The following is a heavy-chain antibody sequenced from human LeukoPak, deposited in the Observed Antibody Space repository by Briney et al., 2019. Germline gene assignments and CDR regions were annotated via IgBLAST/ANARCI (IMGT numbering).Heavy chain of an antibody. D-gene: IGHD2-21*02. CDR3: ARFSRITWGDWGDAFDI. V-gene: IGHV4-34*01. J-gene: IGHJ3*02. CDR1: GGSFSDYF. CDR2: IDDGGNT. Sequence: SETLSLTCSVYGGSFSDYFWSWIRQSPGKGLEWIGEIDDGGNTNYNPSLMSRVIVSMEKSKKQFSLVMRYVAAADTAVYYCARFSRITWGDWGDAFDIWGQGTTVIVSS.